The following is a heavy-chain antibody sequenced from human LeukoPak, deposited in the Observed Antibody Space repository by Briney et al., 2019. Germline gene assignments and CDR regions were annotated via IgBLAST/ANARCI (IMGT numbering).Heavy chain of an antibody. CDR3: ARDRPNYYGSDGHYYRRDGDY. CDR1: GFTFSIYA. J-gene: IGHJ4*02. D-gene: IGHD3-22*01. V-gene: IGHV3-23*01. Sequence: GGSLRLSCAASGFTFSIYAMSWVRQAPGKGLQWGSSITSRGESTLYVDSVKGRFTITRDNSENTLYLKMHSLSAEDTAVYYCARDRPNYYGSDGHYYRRDGDYWGRGTLVSVSS. CDR2: ITSRGEST.